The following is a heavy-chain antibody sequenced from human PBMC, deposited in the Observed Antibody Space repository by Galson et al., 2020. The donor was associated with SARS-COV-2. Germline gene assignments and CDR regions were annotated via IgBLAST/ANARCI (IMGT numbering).Heavy chain of an antibody. D-gene: IGHD3-16*01. CDR1: GFTFSSYW. CDR3: ARDHEGWGSPGRVDY. J-gene: IGHJ4*02. CDR2: INSDGSST. Sequence: GESLKISCAASGFTFSSYWMHWVRQAPGKGLVWISRINSDGSSTSYADSVKGRFTISRDNAKNTLYLQMNSLRAEDTAVYYCARDHEGWGSPGRVDYWGQGTLVTVSS. V-gene: IGHV3-74*01.